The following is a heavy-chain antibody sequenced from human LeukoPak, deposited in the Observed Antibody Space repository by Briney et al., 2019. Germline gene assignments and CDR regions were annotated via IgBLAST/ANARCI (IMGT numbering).Heavy chain of an antibody. CDR1: GYTFTRYD. CDR3: ARAPGLVSYSDSSGYYYSGDFDY. Sequence: GASVKVSCKASGYTFTRYDINWVRQATGQGGEWMGGMNPNSGNTGYAQNLQGRDTNNRNTHIRTAYMELSSLRSEDTAMYYCARAPGLVSYSDSSGYYYSGDFDYWGQGTPVTVSS. D-gene: IGHD3-22*01. CDR2: MNPNSGNT. V-gene: IGHV1-8*03. J-gene: IGHJ4*02.